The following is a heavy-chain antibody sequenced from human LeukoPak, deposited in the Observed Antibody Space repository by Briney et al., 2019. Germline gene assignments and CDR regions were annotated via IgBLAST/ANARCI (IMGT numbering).Heavy chain of an antibody. CDR3: ARDLTSTSHWEFDY. CDR1: GYTFADYF. V-gene: IGHV1-2*04. CDR2: INPNTGGA. J-gene: IGHJ4*02. D-gene: IGHD1-26*01. Sequence: ASVKVSCKASGYTFADYFIHWVRQAPAQGLEWMGRINPNTGGAEHAPKFQGWVTITRDTSISTAYVEVNRLISDDTAVYYCARDLTSTSHWEFDYWGQGTLVIVSS.